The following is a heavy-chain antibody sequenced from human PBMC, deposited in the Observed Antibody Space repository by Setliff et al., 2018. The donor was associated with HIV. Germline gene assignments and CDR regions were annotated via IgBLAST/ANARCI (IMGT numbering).Heavy chain of an antibody. CDR1: GASITSGGHY. V-gene: IGHV4-31*03. J-gene: IGHJ5*02. CDR2: IHSGGST. CDR3: ARGWGAGSYSRPSWFDP. D-gene: IGHD3-10*01. Sequence: SETLSLTCSVSGASITSGGHYWTWIRQHPERGLEWIGHIHSGGSTFYNPSLKSRLIISLDTSENQFSLKQDSVTAADTAIYYCARGWGAGSYSRPSWFDPWGQGTLVTVSS.